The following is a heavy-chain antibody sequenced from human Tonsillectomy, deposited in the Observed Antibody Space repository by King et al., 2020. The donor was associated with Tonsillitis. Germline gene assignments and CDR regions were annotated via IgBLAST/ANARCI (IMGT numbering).Heavy chain of an antibody. D-gene: IGHD4-11*01. Sequence: VQLVESGGGVVQPGGSLRLSCAASGFTFSSYGMYWVRQAPGKGLEWVAFIRYDGSDKHYGDSVKGRFTISRDNSKNTLYLQMSSLRAEDTAVYYCAKARQSLYYYYGMDVWGQGTTVTVSS. CDR3: AKARQSLYYYYGMDV. CDR2: IRYDGSDK. V-gene: IGHV3-30*02. J-gene: IGHJ6*02. CDR1: GFTFSSYG.